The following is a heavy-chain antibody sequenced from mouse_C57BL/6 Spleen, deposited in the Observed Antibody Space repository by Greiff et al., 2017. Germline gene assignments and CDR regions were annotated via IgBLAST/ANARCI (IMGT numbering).Heavy chain of an antibody. J-gene: IGHJ2*01. CDR2: INPNNGGT. V-gene: IGHV1-26*01. CDR3: AREEGDYDLDY. CDR1: GYTFTDYY. D-gene: IGHD2-4*01. Sequence: EVQLQQSGPELVKPGASVKISCKASGYTFTDYYMNWVKQSHGKSLEWIGDINPNNGGTSYNQKFKGKATLTVDKSSSTAYMGLRSLTSEDSAVYYCAREEGDYDLDYWGQGTTLTVSS.